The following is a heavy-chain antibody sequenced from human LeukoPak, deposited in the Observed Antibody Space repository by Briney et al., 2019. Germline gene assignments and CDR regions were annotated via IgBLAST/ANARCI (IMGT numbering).Heavy chain of an antibody. CDR1: GGSFSGYY. CDR2: INHSRRT. Sequence: SETLSLTCAVYGGSFSGYYWSWIRQPPGKGLEWMGEINHSRRTNYNPSLKSRVNISVDTSKNQFSLKLSSVTAAETAVYYCARDPPMVRGVMRRLDVWGQGTTVTVSS. D-gene: IGHD3-10*01. CDR3: ARDPPMVRGVMRRLDV. V-gene: IGHV4-34*01. J-gene: IGHJ6*02.